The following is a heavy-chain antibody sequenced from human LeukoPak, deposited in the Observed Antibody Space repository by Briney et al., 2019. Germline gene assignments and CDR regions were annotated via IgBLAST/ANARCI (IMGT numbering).Heavy chain of an antibody. CDR2: IDYSGTT. J-gene: IGHJ3*01. V-gene: IGHV4-59*01. D-gene: IGHD1-26*01. CDR1: GASISTYY. Sequence: ASETLSLTCTVSGASISTYYWSWIRQPPGQGLEWIGYIDYSGTTNYNPSLKSRVTMSIDTSKNQFYLKLSSVTAADTAVYYCARVGAGCFDFWGQGTMVTVSS. CDR3: ARVGAGCFDF.